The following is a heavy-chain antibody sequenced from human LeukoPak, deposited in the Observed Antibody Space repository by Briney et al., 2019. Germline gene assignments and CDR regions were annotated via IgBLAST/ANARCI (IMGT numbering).Heavy chain of an antibody. J-gene: IGHJ2*01. CDR2: IYYSGST. Sequence: SETLSLTCAVSGGSLSSGGYYWSWIRQPPGKGLEWIGYIYYSGSTNYNPSLKSRVTISVDTSKNQFSLKLSSVTAADTAVYYCARVHGDYTLDWYFDLWGRGTLVTVSS. D-gene: IGHD4-17*01. CDR1: GGSLSSGGYY. V-gene: IGHV4-61*08. CDR3: ARVHGDYTLDWYFDL.